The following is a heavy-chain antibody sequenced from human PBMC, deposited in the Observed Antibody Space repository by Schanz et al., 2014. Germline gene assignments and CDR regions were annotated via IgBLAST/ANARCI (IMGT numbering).Heavy chain of an antibody. V-gene: IGHV3-21*06. CDR3: ARDGIAATTDFEY. J-gene: IGHJ4*02. CDR2: LSSDSRHV. Sequence: EAQLVESGGGLVKPGGSLRLSCVASGFIFSSYNMNWVRQSPGKGLEWVSFLSSDSRHVYYVESAKGRFTISRDNAKNSLYLQMDSLRGDDTAVYYCARDGIAATTDFEYWGQGVLVTVSS. CDR1: GFIFSSYN. D-gene: IGHD1-1*01.